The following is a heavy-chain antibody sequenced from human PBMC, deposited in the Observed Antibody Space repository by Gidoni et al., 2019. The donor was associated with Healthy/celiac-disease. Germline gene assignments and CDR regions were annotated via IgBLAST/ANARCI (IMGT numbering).Heavy chain of an antibody. J-gene: IGHJ4*02. V-gene: IGHV1-69*04. Sequence: QVQLVQSGAEVKKPGSSVKVSCKASGGTFSSYAISWVRQAPGQGLEWMGRIIPILGIANHAQKFQGRVTITADKSTSTAYMELSSLRSEDTAVYYCARDRTEVDYYDSSGYYRLGFDYWGQGTLVTVSS. CDR1: GGTFSSYA. CDR2: IIPILGIA. D-gene: IGHD3-22*01. CDR3: ARDRTEVDYYDSSGYYRLGFDY.